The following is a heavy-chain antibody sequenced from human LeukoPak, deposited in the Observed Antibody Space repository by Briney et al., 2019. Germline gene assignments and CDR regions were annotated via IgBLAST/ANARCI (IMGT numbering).Heavy chain of an antibody. CDR1: GYTFTGYY. J-gene: IGHJ4*02. V-gene: IGHV1-2*02. D-gene: IGHD3-10*01. CDR2: INPNSGGT. CDR3: VPFGELSPPFDY. Sequence: GASVKVSCKASGYTFTGYYMHWVRQAPGQGLEWMGWINPNSGGTNYAQKFQGRVTMTRDTSISTAYMELSRLRSDDTAAYYCVPFGELSPPFDYWGQGTLVTVSS.